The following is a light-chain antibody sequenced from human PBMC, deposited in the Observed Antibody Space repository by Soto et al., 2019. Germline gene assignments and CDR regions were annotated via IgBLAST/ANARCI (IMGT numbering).Light chain of an antibody. V-gene: IGKV3-20*01. CDR3: QQYGSSPLT. J-gene: IGKJ3*01. CDR2: GAY. Sequence: EIVLTQSPGTLSLSPGERATLSCRASQRVSSSYLAWYQQRPGQAPRLLIYGAYRRATGIPDRFSGSGSGTDFNLTISRLEHEDFAVYYCQQYGSSPLTFGPGTKVYIK. CDR1: QRVSSSY.